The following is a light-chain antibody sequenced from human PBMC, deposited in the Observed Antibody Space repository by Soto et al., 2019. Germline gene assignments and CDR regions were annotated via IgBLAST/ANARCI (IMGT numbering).Light chain of an antibody. CDR1: SSDIGGFNY. CDR2: EVN. J-gene: IGLJ1*01. Sequence: QSVLTQPPSASGSPGQSVTISCTGTSSDIGGFNYVFWYQQRPGKAPKLILYEVNNRPSGVSNRFSGSKSGNTASLTISGLQAEDEADYYCSSYTDNIPYVFGTGTKLTVL. V-gene: IGLV2-14*01. CDR3: SSYTDNIPYV.